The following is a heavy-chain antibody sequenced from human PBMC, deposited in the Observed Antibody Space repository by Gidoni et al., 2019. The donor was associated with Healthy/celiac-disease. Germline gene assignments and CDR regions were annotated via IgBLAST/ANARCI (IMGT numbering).Heavy chain of an antibody. CDR1: GFTFSSNS. V-gene: IGHV3-21*01. CDR3: AREGVVVVPAVYYGMDV. CDR2: ISSSSSYI. D-gene: IGHD2-2*01. J-gene: IGHJ6*02. Sequence: EVQLVESGGGLVKPGGSLRLSCAASGFTFSSNSMNWVRQAPGKGLEWVSSISSSSSYIYYADSVKGRFTISRDNAKNSLYLQMNSLRAEDTAVYYCAREGVVVVPAVYYGMDVWGQGTTVTVSS.